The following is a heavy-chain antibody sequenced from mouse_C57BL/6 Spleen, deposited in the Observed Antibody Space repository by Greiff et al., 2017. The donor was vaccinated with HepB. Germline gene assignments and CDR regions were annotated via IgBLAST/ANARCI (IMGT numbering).Heavy chain of an antibody. J-gene: IGHJ4*01. CDR1: GFTFSDYY. CDR3: ARGALYCPYAMDY. D-gene: IGHD2-1*01. Sequence: EVHLVESEGGLVQPGSSMKLSCTASGFTFSDYYMAWVRQVPEKGLEWVANINYDGSSTYYLDSLKSRFIISRDNAKNILYLQMSSLKSEDTATYYCARGALYCPYAMDYWGQGTSVTVSS. CDR2: INYDGSST. V-gene: IGHV5-16*01.